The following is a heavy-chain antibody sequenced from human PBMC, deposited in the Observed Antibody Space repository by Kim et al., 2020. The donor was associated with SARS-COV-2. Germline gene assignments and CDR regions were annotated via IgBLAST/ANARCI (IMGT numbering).Heavy chain of an antibody. CDR3: AREQYPTDIVVVPAALMSGSYAAYFDY. CDR2: TYYRSKWYN. J-gene: IGHJ4*02. Sequence: SQTLSLTCAISGDSVSSNSAAWNWIRQSPSRGLEWLGRTYYRSKWYNDYAVSVKSRITINPDTSKNQFSLQLNSVTPEDTAVYYCAREQYPTDIVVVPAALMSGSYAAYFDYWGQGTLVTVSS. V-gene: IGHV6-1*01. D-gene: IGHD2-2*01. CDR1: GDSVSSNSAA.